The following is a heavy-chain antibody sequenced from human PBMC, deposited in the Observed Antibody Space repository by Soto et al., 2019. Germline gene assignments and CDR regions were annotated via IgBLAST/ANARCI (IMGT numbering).Heavy chain of an antibody. D-gene: IGHD3-3*01. CDR1: GYTFTSYA. V-gene: IGHV1-3*01. CDR2: INAGNGNT. J-gene: IGHJ4*02. CDR3: AREDFWSGYYYTDY. Sequence: ASVKVSCKASGYTFTSYAMHWVRQAPGQRLEWMGWINAGNGNTKYSQKFQGRVTITRDTSAGTAYMELSSLRSEDTAVYYCAREDFWSGYYYTDYWGQGTLVTVSS.